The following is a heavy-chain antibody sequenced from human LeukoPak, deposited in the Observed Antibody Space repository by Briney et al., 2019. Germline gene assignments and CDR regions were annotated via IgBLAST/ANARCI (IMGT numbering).Heavy chain of an antibody. D-gene: IGHD6-13*01. CDR3: AKDSGWFRFDY. V-gene: IGHV3-49*03. Sequence: GGSLRLSCSASGFAFGIDGMSWFRQAPGKGLEWVGFIRSKTYGGTTEYAASVRGRFTLSRDDSKSIIYLQMENLQTEDTAVYYCAKDSGWFRFDYWGQGTLVTVSS. CDR2: IRSKTYGGTT. J-gene: IGHJ4*02. CDR1: GFAFGIDG.